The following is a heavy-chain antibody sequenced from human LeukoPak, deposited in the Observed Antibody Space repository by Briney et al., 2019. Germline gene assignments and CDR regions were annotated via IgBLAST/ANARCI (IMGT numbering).Heavy chain of an antibody. J-gene: IGHJ4*02. CDR1: GFTLTGYT. CDR2: ISTSSTR. Sequence: GGSLRHSCAASGFTLTGYTMTWVRQAPGKGLDWISSISTSSTRYYADSVKGRFTVSRDNAKNSLSLQMNSLRDEDTAVYYCAGGLLRYSDYWGRGTLVTVSS. V-gene: IGHV3-48*02. D-gene: IGHD3-9*01. CDR3: AGGLLRYSDY.